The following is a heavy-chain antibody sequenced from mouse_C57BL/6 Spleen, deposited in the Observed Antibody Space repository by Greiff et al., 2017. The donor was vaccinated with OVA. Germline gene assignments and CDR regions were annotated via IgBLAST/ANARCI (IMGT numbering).Heavy chain of an antibody. CDR3: ARGSNRYAMDY. V-gene: IGHV2-2*01. J-gene: IGHJ4*01. CDR2: IWSGGST. D-gene: IGHD2-5*01. Sequence: QVQLQQSGPGLVQPSQSLSITCTVSGFSLTSYGVHWVRQSPGKGLEWLGVIWSGGSTDYNAAFISRLSISKDNSKSQVFFKMNSLQADDTAIYYCARGSNRYAMDYWGQGTSVTVSS. CDR1: GFSLTSYG.